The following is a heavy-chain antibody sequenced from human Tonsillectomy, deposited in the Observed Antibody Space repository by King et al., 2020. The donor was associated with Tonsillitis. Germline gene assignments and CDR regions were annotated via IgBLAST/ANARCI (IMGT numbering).Heavy chain of an antibody. J-gene: IGHJ6*02. V-gene: IGHV3-30-3*01. CDR3: ARDWGSSKGNYYYGMDV. D-gene: IGHD2-2*01. Sequence: VQLVESGGGVVQPGRSLRLSCAASGFTFSSYAMHWVRQAPGKGLEWVAVISYDGSNKYYADSVKGRFTISRDNSKNTLYLQMNSLRAEDTAVYYCARDWGSSKGNYYYGMDVWGQGTTVTVSS. CDR1: GFTFSSYA. CDR2: ISYDGSNK.